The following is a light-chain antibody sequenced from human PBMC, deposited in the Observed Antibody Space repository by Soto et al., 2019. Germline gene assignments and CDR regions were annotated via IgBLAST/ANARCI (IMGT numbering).Light chain of an antibody. CDR1: QSISSY. CDR2: AAS. Sequence: DIQMTQSPSSLSASVGDRVTITCRASQSISSYLDWYQQKPGKAPKLLIYAASSLPSGVPSRFSGSGSGTDFTLTISRLQPEDFATYYCQQSYSTPQCTFGQGTKLEIK. V-gene: IGKV1-39*01. CDR3: QQSYSTPQCT. J-gene: IGKJ2*02.